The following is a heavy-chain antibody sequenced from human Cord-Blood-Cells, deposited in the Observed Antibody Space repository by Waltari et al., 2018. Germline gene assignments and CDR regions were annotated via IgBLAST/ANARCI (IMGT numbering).Heavy chain of an antibody. CDR2: IIPIFGTA. Sequence: VHLVQAVAAEKKPGSTVRASCKASVRTFSSYTISWVRQAPGQGLEWMGGIIPIFGTANYAQKFQGRVTITADESTSTAYMELSSLRSEDTAVYYCARYNSGYDAFDIWGQGTMVTVSS. CDR1: VRTFSSYT. D-gene: IGHD5-12*01. V-gene: IGHV1-69*01. CDR3: ARYNSGYDAFDI. J-gene: IGHJ3*02.